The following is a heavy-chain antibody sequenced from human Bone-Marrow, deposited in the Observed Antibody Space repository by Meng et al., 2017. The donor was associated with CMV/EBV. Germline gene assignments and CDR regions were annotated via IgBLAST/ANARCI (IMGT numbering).Heavy chain of an antibody. D-gene: IGHD2-2*01. CDR1: GYTFTGYY. CDR2: INPNSGGT. CDR3: ARWGPGTYCSSPSCEYYYGMDV. V-gene: IGHV1-2*02. Sequence: ASVKVSCKASGYTFTGYYMHWVRQAPGQGLEWMGWINPNSGGTNYAQKFQGRVTMTRDTSISTAYMELSRLRSDDTAVYYCARWGPGTYCSSPSCEYYYGMDVWGQGTTVTVSS. J-gene: IGHJ6*02.